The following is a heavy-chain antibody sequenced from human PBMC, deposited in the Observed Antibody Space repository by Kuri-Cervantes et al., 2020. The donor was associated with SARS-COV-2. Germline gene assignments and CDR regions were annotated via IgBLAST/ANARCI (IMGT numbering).Heavy chain of an antibody. V-gene: IGHV3-21*01. CDR1: GFTFSSYS. J-gene: IGHJ3*02. CDR2: ISSSSSYI. D-gene: IGHD2-15*01. Sequence: GESLKISCAASGFTFSSYSMNWVRQAPGKGLEWVSSISSSSSYIYYADSVKGRFTTSRDNAKNSLYLQMNSLRAEDTAVYYCARDSIVDDAFDIWGQGTMVTVSS. CDR3: ARDSIVDDAFDI.